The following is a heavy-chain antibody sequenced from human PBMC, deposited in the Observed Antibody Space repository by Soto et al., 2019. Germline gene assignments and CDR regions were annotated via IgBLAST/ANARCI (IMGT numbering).Heavy chain of an antibody. J-gene: IGHJ4*02. Sequence: PGESLKISCKGSGYSFAIHWVAWVRQMPEKGLEWIGTIYPGDSDTKYSSAFRGHVTISADMSVSTAYLQWRSLEATDSAIYYCARYSGSYWHYLDFWGQGTLVTVSS. D-gene: IGHD1-26*01. CDR3: ARYSGSYWHYLDF. V-gene: IGHV5-51*01. CDR1: GYSFAIHW. CDR2: IYPGDSDT.